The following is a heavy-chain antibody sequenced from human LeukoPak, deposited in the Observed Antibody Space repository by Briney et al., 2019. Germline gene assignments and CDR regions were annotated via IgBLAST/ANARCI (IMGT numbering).Heavy chain of an antibody. CDR2: IYYSGST. J-gene: IGHJ4*02. CDR3: ARSYGDYGPEVFDY. V-gene: IGHV4-59*01. D-gene: IGHD4-17*01. CDR1: GGSISSYY. Sequence: SETLSLTCTVSGGSISSYYWSWIRQPPGKGLEWIGYIYYSGSTNYKPSLKSRVTISVDTSKNQFSLKLSSVTAADTAVYYCARSYGDYGPEVFDYWGRGTLVTVSS.